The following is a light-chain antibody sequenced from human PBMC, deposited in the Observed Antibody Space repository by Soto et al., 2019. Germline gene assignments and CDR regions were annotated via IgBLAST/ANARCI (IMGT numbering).Light chain of an antibody. J-gene: IGKJ1*01. CDR1: QSIGNY. Sequence: DIQMTQSPSTLSASVGDRVTITCRASQSIGNYLNWYQQKPGKAPKVLIYAASSLQSGVPSRFSGSGSGTDFTLTISSLQPEDFASYYCQQSYSSPRTFGQGTKVDIK. V-gene: IGKV1-39*01. CDR2: AAS. CDR3: QQSYSSPRT.